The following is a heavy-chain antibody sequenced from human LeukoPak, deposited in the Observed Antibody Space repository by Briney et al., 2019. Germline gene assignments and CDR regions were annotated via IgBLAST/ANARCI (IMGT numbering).Heavy chain of an antibody. D-gene: IGHD2/OR15-2a*01. Sequence: PGVSLRLSCTASGFPLSNFWMHWVRQVPGKGLLWVSRIISDGTSTSYADSVKGRFTISRDNATNTLYLQMNSLRAEDTAVYYCTRDWRNMAFDYWGQGTLVTVSS. CDR3: TRDWRNMAFDY. V-gene: IGHV3-74*01. J-gene: IGHJ4*02. CDR2: IISDGTST. CDR1: GFPLSNFW.